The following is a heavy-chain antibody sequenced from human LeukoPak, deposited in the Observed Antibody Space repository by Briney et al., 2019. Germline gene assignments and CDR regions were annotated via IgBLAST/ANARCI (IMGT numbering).Heavy chain of an antibody. J-gene: IGHJ4*02. CDR2: IIPIFGTA. CDR1: GGTFSSYA. CDR3: ASLVVPPGLRVWYDSSGYTHDY. V-gene: IGHV1-69*13. D-gene: IGHD3-22*01. Sequence: PAASVKVSCKASGGTFSSYAISWVRQAPGQGLEWMGGIIPIFGTANYAQKFQGRVTITADESTSTAYMELSSLRSEDTAVYYCASLVVPPGLRVWYDSSGYTHDYWGQGTLVTVSS.